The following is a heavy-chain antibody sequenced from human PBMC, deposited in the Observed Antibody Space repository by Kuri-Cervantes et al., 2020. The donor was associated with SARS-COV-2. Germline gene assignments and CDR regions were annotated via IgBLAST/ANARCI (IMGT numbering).Heavy chain of an antibody. CDR2: ISWNSGSM. CDR1: GFTFDDYA. Sequence: SLKISCAASGFTFDDYAMHWVRQAPGKGLEWVSGISWNSGSMGYADSVKGRFTISRHNSKNTLFLQMNSLRAEDTAVYFCASPSSTSFYYMDVWGKGTTVTVSS. J-gene: IGHJ6*04. D-gene: IGHD2-2*01. V-gene: IGHV3-9*01. CDR3: ASPSSTSFYYMDV.